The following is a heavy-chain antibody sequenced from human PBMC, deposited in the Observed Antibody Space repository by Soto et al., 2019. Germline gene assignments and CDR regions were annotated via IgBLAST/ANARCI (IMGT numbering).Heavy chain of an antibody. CDR3: ATLFWSGLRNYYYYGMDV. Sequence: ASVKVSCKASGYTFTGYYMHWVRQAPGQGLEWMGWINPNSGGTNYAQKFQGRVTMTRDTSISTAYMELSRLRSDDTAVYYCATLFWSGLRNYYYYGMDVWGQGTTVTVSS. D-gene: IGHD3-3*01. CDR2: INPNSGGT. J-gene: IGHJ6*02. CDR1: GYTFTGYY. V-gene: IGHV1-2*02.